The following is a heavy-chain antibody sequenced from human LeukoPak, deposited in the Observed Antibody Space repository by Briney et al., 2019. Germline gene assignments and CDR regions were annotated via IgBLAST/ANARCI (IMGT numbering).Heavy chain of an antibody. CDR3: ARDRSPLQLDCSRSSCYAVGGAFDI. CDR1: GGTFSSYT. J-gene: IGHJ3*02. V-gene: IGHV1-69*13. D-gene: IGHD2-2*01. Sequence: ASVKVSCKASGGTFSSYTISWVRQAPGQGLEWMGGIIPIFGITNYAQNFQGRVTITADESTSTAYMELSSLRSEDTAVYYCARDRSPLQLDCSRSSCYAVGGAFDIWGQGTMVTVSS. CDR2: IIPIFGIT.